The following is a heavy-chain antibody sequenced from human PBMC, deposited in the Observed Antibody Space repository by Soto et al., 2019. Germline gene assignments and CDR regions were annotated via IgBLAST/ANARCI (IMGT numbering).Heavy chain of an antibody. D-gene: IGHD6-6*01. CDR3: ARGSSIAGLYYGMDV. CDR2: NYYSGIT. Sequence: QVQLQESGPGLVKPSQTLSLTCTVSGGSISSGGYYWTWIRQHPGKGLEWIGYNYYSGITYYNPSLKSRLTISLDTSKNQCSLKLSSVTAADTAVYYCARGSSIAGLYYGMDVWGQGTTVTVSS. CDR1: GGSISSGGYY. V-gene: IGHV4-31*03. J-gene: IGHJ6*02.